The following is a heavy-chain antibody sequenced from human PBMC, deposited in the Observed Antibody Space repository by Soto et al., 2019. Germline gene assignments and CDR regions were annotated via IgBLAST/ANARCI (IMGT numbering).Heavy chain of an antibody. V-gene: IGHV3-53*01. Sequence: SCAASGFTVSSNYMSLVRQAPGKGLEWVSVIYSGGSTYYADSVKGRFTISRDNSKNTLYLQMNSLRAEDTAVYYCARDSRYCSGGSCYSGLWGQGTMVTVSS. J-gene: IGHJ3*01. CDR2: IYSGGST. CDR3: ARDSRYCSGGSCYSGL. D-gene: IGHD2-15*01. CDR1: GFTVSSNY.